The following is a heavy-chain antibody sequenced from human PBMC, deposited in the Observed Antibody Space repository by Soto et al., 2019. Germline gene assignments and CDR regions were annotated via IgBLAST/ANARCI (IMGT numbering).Heavy chain of an antibody. D-gene: IGHD3-22*01. CDR2: ISYDGSNK. V-gene: IGHV3-30*18. CDR1: GFTFSSYG. CDR3: AKDLYYDSSGYSPY. J-gene: IGHJ4*02. Sequence: QVQLVESGGGVVQPGRSLRLYCAAPGFTFSSYGMHWVCQAPGKGLAWVAVISYDGSNKYYADSVKGRFTISRDNSKNTLYLQMNSLRAEDTAVYYCAKDLYYDSSGYSPYWGQGTLVTVSS.